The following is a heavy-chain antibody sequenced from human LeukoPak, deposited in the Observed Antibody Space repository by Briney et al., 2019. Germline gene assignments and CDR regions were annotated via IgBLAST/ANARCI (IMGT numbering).Heavy chain of an antibody. CDR3: AAHYCGGDCYVDY. CDR2: ISSSSSYI. V-gene: IGHV3-21*04. D-gene: IGHD2-21*02. J-gene: IGHJ4*02. Sequence: GGSLRLSCAASGFTFSSYSMNWVRQAPGKGLEWVSSISSSSSYIYYADSVKGRFTISRDNAKNSLYLQMNSLRAEDAAVYYCAAHYCGGDCYVDYWGQGTLVTVSS. CDR1: GFTFSSYS.